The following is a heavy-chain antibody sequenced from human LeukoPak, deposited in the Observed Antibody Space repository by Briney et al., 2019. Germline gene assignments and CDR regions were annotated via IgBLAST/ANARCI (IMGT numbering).Heavy chain of an antibody. D-gene: IGHD1-26*01. CDR3: AKDLGIVGTIFDY. CDR1: GFTFSSYG. J-gene: IGHJ4*02. Sequence: GGSLRLSCAASGFTFSSYGMHWVRQAPGGGLEGVAIIQYDGSNKNYADSVKGRFTISRDNSKNTLYLQMNSLRAEDTAVYYCAKDLGIVGTIFDYWGQGTLVTVSS. V-gene: IGHV3-30*02. CDR2: IQYDGSNK.